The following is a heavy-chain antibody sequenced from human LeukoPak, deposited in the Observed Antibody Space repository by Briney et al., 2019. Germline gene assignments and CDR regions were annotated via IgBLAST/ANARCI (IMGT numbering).Heavy chain of an antibody. D-gene: IGHD2-15*01. CDR3: AKDDSTPTPWVY. Sequence: PGRSLRLSCAASGFTFNDYWMAWVRLAQGKGLEWVANIKYDGSEEYSADSLQGRLSISRDNAKNSLYLQINSLRAEDTAVYYCAKDDSTPTPWVYWGQGTLVTVSS. J-gene: IGHJ4*02. CDR1: GFTFNDYW. CDR2: IKYDGSEE. V-gene: IGHV3-7*03.